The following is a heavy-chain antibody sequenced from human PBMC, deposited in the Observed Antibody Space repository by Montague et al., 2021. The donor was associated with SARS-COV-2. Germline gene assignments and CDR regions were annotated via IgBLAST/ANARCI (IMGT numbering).Heavy chain of an antibody. J-gene: IGHJ3*01. Sequence: SETLSLTCTVSGGSTASHYWYWIRQSPGKRTEWIGYVYYNGDTKYDPSLQSRVTIAIDTSENQFSLRLNSVTAADTAVYFFARGWAFDPWGQGRLVTVSS. CDR3: ARGWAFDP. CDR2: VYYNGDT. D-gene: IGHD6-19*01. CDR1: GGSTASHY. V-gene: IGHV4-59*08.